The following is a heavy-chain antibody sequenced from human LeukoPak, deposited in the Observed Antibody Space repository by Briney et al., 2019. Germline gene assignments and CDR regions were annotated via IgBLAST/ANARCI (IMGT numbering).Heavy chain of an antibody. CDR3: ATDPRDYDFWSGCKWYFDP. CDR1: GYTFTSYG. Sequence: ASVKVSCTASGYTFTSYGISWVRQAPGQGLELMGWISAYNGNTNYAQKLQGRVTMTTDTSTSTAYMELRSLRSGDTAVYYCATDPRDYDFWSGCKWYFDPWGPGDLVTVSS. D-gene: IGHD3-3*01. J-gene: IGHJ2*01. V-gene: IGHV1-18*01. CDR2: ISAYNGNT.